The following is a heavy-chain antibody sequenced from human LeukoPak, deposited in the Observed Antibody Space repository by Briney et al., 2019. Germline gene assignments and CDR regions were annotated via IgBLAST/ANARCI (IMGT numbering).Heavy chain of an antibody. CDR3: AREGDWAGTAY. J-gene: IGHJ4*02. CDR2: TCYGSRWGS. V-gene: IGHV6-1*01. D-gene: IGHD3/OR15-3a*01. CDR1: GDSVSSNSAC. Sequence: SQTLSLTCATSGDSVSSNSACWTWIRQSPSSGLEWLGRTCYGSRWGSDYAPSLKSRISINADTSKNQFSLQLNSVTPEDTAVYYCAREGDWAGTAYWGQGTLVAVSA.